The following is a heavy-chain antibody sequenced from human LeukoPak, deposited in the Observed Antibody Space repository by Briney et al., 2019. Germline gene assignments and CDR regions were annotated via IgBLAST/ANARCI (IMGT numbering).Heavy chain of an antibody. CDR2: IYSGGST. Sequence: PGGSLRLSCAGPGFTFSSYGMSWVRQAPGKGLEWVSVIYSGGSTYYADSVKGRFTISRDNSKNTLYLQMNSLRAEDTAVYYCARGARLTMVRGVIRYYYMDVWGKGTTVTISS. CDR1: GFTFSSYG. V-gene: IGHV3-66*01. CDR3: ARGARLTMVRGVIRYYYMDV. D-gene: IGHD3-10*01. J-gene: IGHJ6*03.